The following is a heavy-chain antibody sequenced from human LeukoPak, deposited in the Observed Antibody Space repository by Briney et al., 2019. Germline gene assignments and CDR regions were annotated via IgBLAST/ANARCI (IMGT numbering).Heavy chain of an antibody. V-gene: IGHV1-2*02. CDR3: ATCRGGTSFDY. J-gene: IGHJ4*02. CDR2: MNPTSGGT. CDR1: GYTFTVYY. D-gene: IGHD2-15*01. Sequence: ASVKVSCKVSGYTFTVYYVHWVRQAPGQGLEWMGWMNPTSGGTNYAQRFQGRVTMTRDTSISTAYMELTRLRFDNTAVFYRATCRGGTSFDYWGQGTLVTVSS.